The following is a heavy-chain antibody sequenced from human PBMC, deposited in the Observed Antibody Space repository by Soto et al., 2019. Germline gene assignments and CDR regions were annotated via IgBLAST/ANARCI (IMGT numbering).Heavy chain of an antibody. CDR1: GGSISNHY. CDR2: IYYNGNT. D-gene: IGHD7-27*01. V-gene: IGHV4-59*11. J-gene: IGHJ4*02. CDR3: TRANWYSEY. Sequence: QVQLQESGPGLVKPSETLSLTCTVSGGSISNHYWSWIRHPPGKGLEWIGYIYYNGNTNYNPPLKSRVTMSVDTSKNQNSLKLSSVTAADTAVYYCTRANWYSEYWGQGTLVTVSS.